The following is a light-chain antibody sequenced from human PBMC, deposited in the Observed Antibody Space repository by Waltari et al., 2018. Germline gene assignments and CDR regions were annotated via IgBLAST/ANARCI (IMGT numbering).Light chain of an antibody. CDR1: ESISKY. J-gene: IGKJ1*01. Sequence: DIVLTQSPGTLSLSPGERATLSCRASESISKYLAWYQQRPGQAPRLLIYAASSGSGTDFSLTISRLEPEDFAVYYCQMYVRLPVTFGQGTKVEIK. CDR3: QMYVRLPVT. V-gene: IGKV3-20*01. CDR2: AAS.